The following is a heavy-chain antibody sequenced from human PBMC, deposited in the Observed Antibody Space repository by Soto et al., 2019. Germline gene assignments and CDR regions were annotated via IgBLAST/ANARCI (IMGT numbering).Heavy chain of an antibody. CDR1: GYTFTSYY. D-gene: IGHD1-26*01. Sequence: ASVKVSCKASGYTFTSYYMHWVRQAPGQGLEWMGIINPSGGSTSYAQKFQGRVTMTRDTSTSTVYMEPSSLRSEDTAVYYCASVGTTKHFDYWGQGTLVTVS. J-gene: IGHJ4*02. V-gene: IGHV1-46*01. CDR2: INPSGGST. CDR3: ASVGTTKHFDY.